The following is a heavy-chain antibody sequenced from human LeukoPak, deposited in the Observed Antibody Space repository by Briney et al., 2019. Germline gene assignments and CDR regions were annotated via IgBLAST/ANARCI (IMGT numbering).Heavy chain of an antibody. CDR1: GDSVSSNSAA. J-gene: IGHJ3*02. D-gene: IGHD6-19*01. CDR2: TYYRSKWYN. Sequence: SQTLSLTCAISGDSVSSNSAALNWIRQSPSRGLEWLVRTYYRSKWYNDYAVSVKSRITINPDTSKNQFSLQLNSVTPEDTAVYYCAIGGIAVAGTGFNDAFDIWGQGTMVTVSS. V-gene: IGHV6-1*01. CDR3: AIGGIAVAGTGFNDAFDI.